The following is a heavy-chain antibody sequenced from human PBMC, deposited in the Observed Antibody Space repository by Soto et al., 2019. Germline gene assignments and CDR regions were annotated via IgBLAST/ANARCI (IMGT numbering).Heavy chain of an antibody. CDR1: GFTFSDHY. D-gene: IGHD3-22*01. J-gene: IGHJ4*02. Sequence: EAQLVESGGDLVQPGGSLSLSCAVSGFTFSDHYIDWVRQAPGKGLEWVARSRDKANSYTTDYAASVKGRFTISRDDSQNIVYLQMNSLRTEDTAVYYCARRRTDYYEIIGHQAFDSWGQGSLVTVSS. CDR3: ARRRTDYYEIIGHQAFDS. V-gene: IGHV3-72*01. CDR2: SRDKANSYTT.